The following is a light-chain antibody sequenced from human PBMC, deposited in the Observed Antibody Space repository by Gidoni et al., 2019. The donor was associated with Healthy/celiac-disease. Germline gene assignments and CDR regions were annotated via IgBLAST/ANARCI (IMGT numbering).Light chain of an antibody. J-gene: IGKJ2*02. CDR1: LSISSY. Sequence: DIQMTHSPSSLSASVGDRVPITCRASLSISSYLHWYQQKPGKAPKLLIYAASSLQSGVPSRFSGSGSGTDFTLTISSLQPEDFATYYCQQSYSTPRTFGQGTRLEIK. CDR2: AAS. V-gene: IGKV1-39*01. CDR3: QQSYSTPRT.